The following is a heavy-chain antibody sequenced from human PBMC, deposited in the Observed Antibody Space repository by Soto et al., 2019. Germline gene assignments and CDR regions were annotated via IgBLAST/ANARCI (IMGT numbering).Heavy chain of an antibody. CDR1: GGSISSYY. CDR3: ARDRYGDYVRPLDY. CDR2: MYHSGST. D-gene: IGHD5-12*01. V-gene: IGHV4-59*01. Sequence: SETLSLTCTVSGGSISSYYWSWIRQPPGKGLEWIGYMYHSGSTNYNPSLKSRVTMSVDTSKSQFSLKLGSVTAADTAVYYCARDRYGDYVRPLDYWGQGTLVTVSS. J-gene: IGHJ4*02.